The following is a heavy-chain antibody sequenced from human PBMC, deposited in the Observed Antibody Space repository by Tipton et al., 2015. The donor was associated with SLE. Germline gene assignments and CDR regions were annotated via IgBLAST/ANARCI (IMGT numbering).Heavy chain of an antibody. V-gene: IGHV4-39*01. CDR1: GGSISSSSYY. CDR2: IYYSGST. CDR3: ARLGYYDSSAGC. J-gene: IGHJ4*02. Sequence: LRLSCTVSGGSISSSSYYWGWIRQPPGKGLEWIGSIYYSGSTYYNPSLKSRVTMSVDPSKNLFSLNLSSVTAADTAVYYCARLGYYDSSAGCWGQGTLVTVSS. D-gene: IGHD3-22*01.